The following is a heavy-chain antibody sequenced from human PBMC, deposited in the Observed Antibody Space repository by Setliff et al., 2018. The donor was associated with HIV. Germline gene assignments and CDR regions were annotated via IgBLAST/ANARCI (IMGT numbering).Heavy chain of an antibody. V-gene: IGHV3-23*01. Sequence: PGGSLRLSCAASGFTFSRYAMTWVRQAPGKGLEWVSAISGSGIGSYYPDSVKGRFTISRDNSKNTLFLQMNSLRAEDTAVYYCAKDRRDYYGSGSYFNGRANSYYFMDVWGKGTTVTVSS. CDR3: AKDRRDYYGSGSYFNGRANSYYFMDV. CDR2: ISGSGIGS. J-gene: IGHJ6*03. D-gene: IGHD3-10*01. CDR1: GFTFSRYA.